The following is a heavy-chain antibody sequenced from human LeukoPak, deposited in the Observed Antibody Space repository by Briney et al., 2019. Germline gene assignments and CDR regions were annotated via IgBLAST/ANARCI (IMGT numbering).Heavy chain of an antibody. J-gene: IGHJ6*02. V-gene: IGHV1-69*13. CDR1: GGTFSSYA. D-gene: IGHD3-22*01. CDR2: IIPIFGTA. CDR3: AGDAPSNYYDSSGYYGPYYYGMDV. Sequence: GASVKVSCKASGGTFSSYAISWVRQAPGQGLEWMGGIIPIFGTANYAQKFQGRVTITADESTSTAYMELSSLRSEDTAVYYCAGDAPSNYYDSSGYYGPYYYGMDVWGQGTTVTVSS.